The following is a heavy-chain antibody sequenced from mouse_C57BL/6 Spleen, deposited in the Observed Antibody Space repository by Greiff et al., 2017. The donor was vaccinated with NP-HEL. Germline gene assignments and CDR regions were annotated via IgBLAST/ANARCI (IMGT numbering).Heavy chain of an antibody. V-gene: IGHV1-69*01. CDR2: IDPSDSYT. J-gene: IGHJ4*01. Sequence: VQLQQSGAELVMPGASVKLSCKASGYTFTSYWMHWVKQRPGQGLEWIGEIDPSDSYTNYNQQFKGKSTLTVDKSSSTAYMQLSSLTSEDSAVYYGARRGPYAMDYWGQGTSVTVSS. CDR3: ARRGPYAMDY. CDR1: GYTFTSYW.